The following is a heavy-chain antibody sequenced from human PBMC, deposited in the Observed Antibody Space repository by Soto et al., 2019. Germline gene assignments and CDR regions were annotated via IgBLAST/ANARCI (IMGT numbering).Heavy chain of an antibody. J-gene: IGHJ5*02. D-gene: IGHD6-13*01. Sequence: ASVKVSCKASGYTFTSYGISWVRQAPGQRLEWMGWISAYNGNTNYAQKLQGRVTMTTDTSTSTAYMELRSLRSDDTAVYYCAREFEGWASSSWYHCFDPWGQGTMVTASS. V-gene: IGHV1-18*04. CDR3: AREFEGWASSSWYHCFDP. CDR1: GYTFTSYG. CDR2: ISAYNGNT.